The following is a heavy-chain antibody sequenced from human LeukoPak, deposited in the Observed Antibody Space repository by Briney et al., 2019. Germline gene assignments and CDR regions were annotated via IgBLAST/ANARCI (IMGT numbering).Heavy chain of an antibody. V-gene: IGHV4-30-4*08. CDR2: IYYSGST. CDR1: GGSISSGDYY. D-gene: IGHD6-13*01. Sequence: SQTLSLTCTVSGGSISSGDYYWSWIRQSPGKGLEWIGYIYYSGSTYYNPSLKSRVTISVDTSKNQFSLKLSSVTAADTAVYYCARDRRSDSSRWYWFDPWGQGTLVTVSS. J-gene: IGHJ5*02. CDR3: ARDRRSDSSRWYWFDP.